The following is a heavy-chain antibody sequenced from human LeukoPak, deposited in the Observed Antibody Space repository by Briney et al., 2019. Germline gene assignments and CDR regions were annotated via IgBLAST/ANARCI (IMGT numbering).Heavy chain of an antibody. J-gene: IGHJ2*01. D-gene: IGHD3-22*01. Sequence: SQTLSLTCTVSGGSISSGDYYWSWIRQPPGKGLEWIGYIYYSGSTYYNPSLKSRVTISVDTSKNQFSLKLSSVTAADTAVYYCARGSMIVVVTPYWYFDLWGRGTLVTVSS. V-gene: IGHV4-30-4*01. CDR2: IYYSGST. CDR1: GGSISSGDYY. CDR3: ARGSMIVVVTPYWYFDL.